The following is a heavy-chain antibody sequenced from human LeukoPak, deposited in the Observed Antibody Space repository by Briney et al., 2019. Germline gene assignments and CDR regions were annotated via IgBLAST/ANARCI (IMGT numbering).Heavy chain of an antibody. J-gene: IGHJ3*02. CDR1: GGSISSSSYY. D-gene: IGHD3-22*01. Sequence: SETLSLTCSVSGGSISSSSYYWGWIRQPPGEGLEWIGSLYYSGSTYYNPSLKSRVTISVDTSKNQFSLKLSSVTAADTAVYYCARVYREGYYDSSGYYLGAFDIWGQGTMVTVSS. CDR3: ARVYREGYYDSSGYYLGAFDI. V-gene: IGHV4-39*07. CDR2: LYYSGST.